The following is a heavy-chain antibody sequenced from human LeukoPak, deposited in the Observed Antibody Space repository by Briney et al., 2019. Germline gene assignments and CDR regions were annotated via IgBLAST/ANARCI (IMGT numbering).Heavy chain of an antibody. Sequence: GGSLRLSCAASGFTFSSYSMNWVRQAPGKGLEWVSYISSSSSTIYYADSVKGRFTISRDNAKNSLYLQMNSLRAEDTAVYYCARAGLGLSFDYWGQGTLVTVSS. V-gene: IGHV3-48*04. CDR2: ISSSSSTI. D-gene: IGHD3-16*01. J-gene: IGHJ4*02. CDR1: GFTFSSYS. CDR3: ARAGLGLSFDY.